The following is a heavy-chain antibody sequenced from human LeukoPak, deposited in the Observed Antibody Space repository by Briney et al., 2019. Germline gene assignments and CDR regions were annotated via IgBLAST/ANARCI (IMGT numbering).Heavy chain of an antibody. CDR3: ARLGHKYYDSSGYPGY. V-gene: IGHV4-39*01. CDR1: GGSISSSSYY. CDR2: IFYSGST. Sequence: SETLSLTCTVSGGSISSSSYYWGWIRQPPGKGLEWIGNIFYSGSTYYNPSLKSRVTISVDTSKNQFSLKLSPVTAADTAVYYCARLGHKYYDSSGYPGYWGQGTLVTVSS. D-gene: IGHD3-22*01. J-gene: IGHJ4*02.